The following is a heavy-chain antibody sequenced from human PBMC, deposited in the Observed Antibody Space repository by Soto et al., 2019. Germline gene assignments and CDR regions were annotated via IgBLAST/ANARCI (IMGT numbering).Heavy chain of an antibody. Sequence: PSETLSLTCTVSGGSISSGDYYWSWIRQPPGKGLEWIGYIYYSGSTYYNPSLKSRVTISVDTSKNQFPLKLSSVTAADTAVYYCARDRSNDASYNWFGPWGQGTLVTVSS. CDR3: ARDRSNDASYNWFGP. CDR1: GGSISSGDYY. J-gene: IGHJ5*02. V-gene: IGHV4-30-4*01. CDR2: IYYSGST. D-gene: IGHD3-10*01.